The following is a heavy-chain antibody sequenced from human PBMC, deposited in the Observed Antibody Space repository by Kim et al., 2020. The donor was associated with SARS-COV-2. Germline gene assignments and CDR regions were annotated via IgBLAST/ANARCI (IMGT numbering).Heavy chain of an antibody. CDR1: GYTLTELS. CDR2: FDPEDGET. J-gene: IGHJ4*02. CDR3: ATVMRVTMIVQLWYFDY. V-gene: IGHV1-24*01. Sequence: ASVKVSCKVSGYTLTELSMHWVRQAPGKGLEWMGGFDPEDGETIYAQKFQGRVTMTEDTSTDTAYMELSSLRSEDTAVYYCATVMRVTMIVQLWYFDYWGQGTLVTVSS. D-gene: IGHD3-22*01.